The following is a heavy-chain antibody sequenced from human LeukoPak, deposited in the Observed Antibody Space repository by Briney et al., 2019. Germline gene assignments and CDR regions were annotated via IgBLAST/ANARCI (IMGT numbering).Heavy chain of an antibody. J-gene: IGHJ4*02. Sequence: QSGGSLRHSCAASGFTFTSFWIYWVRHAPGKGLVWVSRINGDGSETIYADFVKGRFTISRDNAKNTVYQQMNSLRAEDTAVYYCATVRMGDDSNPFDYWGQGTLVTVSS. CDR3: ATVRMGDDSNPFDY. V-gene: IGHV3-74*01. CDR2: INGDGSET. D-gene: IGHD5-24*01. CDR1: GFTFTSFW.